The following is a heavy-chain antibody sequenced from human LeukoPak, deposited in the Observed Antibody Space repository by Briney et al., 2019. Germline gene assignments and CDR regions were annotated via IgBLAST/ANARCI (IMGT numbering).Heavy chain of an antibody. V-gene: IGHV4-4*09. J-gene: IGHJ5*02. D-gene: IGHD6-13*01. CDR2: IYTSGST. CDR1: GCTISSYY. Sequence: SETLSLTCKVSGCTISSYYWSWIRQPPGKGLEWIGYIYTSGSTNYNPSLKSRVTISVDTSKNQFSLKLSSVTAADTAVYYCARHVYVGWQQLINWFDPWGQGTLVTVSS. CDR3: ARHVYVGWQQLINWFDP.